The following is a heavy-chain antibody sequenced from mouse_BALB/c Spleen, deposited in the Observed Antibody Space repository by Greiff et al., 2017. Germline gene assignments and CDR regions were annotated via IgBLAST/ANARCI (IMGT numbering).Heavy chain of an antibody. Sequence: DVQLVESGGGLVQPGGSRKLSCAASGFTFSDYGMAWVRQAPGKGPEWVAFISNLAYSIYYADTVTGRFTISRENAKNTLYLEMSSLRSEDTAMYYCARGVRGFAYWGQGTLVTVSA. CDR2: ISNLAYSI. CDR3: ARGVRGFAY. D-gene: IGHD2-14*01. J-gene: IGHJ3*01. V-gene: IGHV5-15*02. CDR1: GFTFSDYG.